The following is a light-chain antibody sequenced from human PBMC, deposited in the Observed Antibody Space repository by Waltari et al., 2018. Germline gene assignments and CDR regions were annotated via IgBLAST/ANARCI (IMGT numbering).Light chain of an antibody. J-gene: IGLJ3*02. V-gene: IGLV2-23*01. CDR2: EGR. CDR3: CSYAGSSTWV. CDR1: SSDVGSYNL. Sequence: QSALTQPASVSGSPGQSITIPCTGTSSDVGSYNLVSWYQQHPGKAPKLMIYEGRKRPSGVSNRCSGSKSGNTASLTISGLQAEDEADYYCCSYAGSSTWVFGGGTKLTVL.